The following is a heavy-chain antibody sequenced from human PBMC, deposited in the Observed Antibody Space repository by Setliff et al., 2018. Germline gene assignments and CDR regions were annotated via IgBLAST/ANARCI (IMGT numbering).Heavy chain of an antibody. CDR3: ARGRHPPWSGYPYYYMDV. CDR1: GGTFSSYA. V-gene: IGHV1-69*06. J-gene: IGHJ6*03. CDR2: IIPIFGTA. Sequence: SVKVSCKASGGTFSSYAISWVRQAPGQGLEWMGRIIPIFGTANYAQKFQGRVTITADKSTSTAYMELSSPRSEDTAVYYCARGRHPPWSGYPYYYMDVWGKGTTVTVSS. D-gene: IGHD3-3*01.